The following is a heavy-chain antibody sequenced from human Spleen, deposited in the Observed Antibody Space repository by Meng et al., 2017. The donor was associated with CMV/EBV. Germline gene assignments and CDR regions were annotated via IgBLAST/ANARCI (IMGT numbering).Heavy chain of an antibody. CDR1: GFSLRPSGVG. CDR3: AHRRGTFGGVTNWFDP. V-gene: IGHV2-5*02. D-gene: IGHD3-16*01. J-gene: IGHJ5*02. Sequence: HSTLHGSCPQLVNPLRTPTLTCTFAGFSLRPSGVGVGLTRQPPGKALEWLALIYWDDNKRYSPSLKSRLTITKDTSKNQVVLTMTNMDPVDTATYYCAHRRGTFGGVTNWFDPWGQGTLVTVSS. CDR2: IYWDDNK.